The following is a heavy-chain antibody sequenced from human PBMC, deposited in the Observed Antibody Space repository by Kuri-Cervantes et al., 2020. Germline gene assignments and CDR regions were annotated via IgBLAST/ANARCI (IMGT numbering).Heavy chain of an antibody. CDR2: INPNSGGT. CDR3: ARWGDAYYYGSGSGFDY. D-gene: IGHD3-10*01. CDR1: GYTFTSYY. J-gene: IGHJ4*02. V-gene: IGHV1-2*02. Sequence: ASVKVSCKASGYTFTSYYMHWVRQAPGQGLEWMGWINPNSGGTNYAQKFQGRVTMTRDTSISTAYMELSRLRSDDTAVYYCARWGDAYYYGSGSGFDYWGQGTLVTVSS.